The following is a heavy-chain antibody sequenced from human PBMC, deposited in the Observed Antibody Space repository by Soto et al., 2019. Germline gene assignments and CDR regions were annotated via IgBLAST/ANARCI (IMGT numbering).Heavy chain of an antibody. J-gene: IGHJ2*01. CDR2: ISGSNGAT. CDR3: ARCDCSLGSSSTCGHVDL. Sequence: QDEVEQCGPDVKKTGHSVTVSCKASGYSFTNYGMSQVRQAPGQGIERIGWISGSNGATHHAQNLQDRVTMTTETTTCTAYMAMRGLRSDITAVYYCARCDCSLGSSSTCGHVDLWGR. V-gene: IGHV1-18*01. D-gene: IGHD2-15*01. CDR1: GYSFTNYG.